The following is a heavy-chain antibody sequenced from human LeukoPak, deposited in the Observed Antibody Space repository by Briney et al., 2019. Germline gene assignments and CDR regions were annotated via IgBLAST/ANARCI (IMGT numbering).Heavy chain of an antibody. Sequence: PSETLSLTCTVSGGSISSGDYYWSWIRQTPGKGLEWIGYIFYNGNTYYNRPLKSRVSISIDTSKNQFSLRLISVTAGDTAVYYCARNMYNLRRNSYYYMDVWGKGTTVTVSS. CDR2: IFYNGNT. CDR3: ARNMYNLRRNSYYYMDV. D-gene: IGHD5-24*01. CDR1: GGSISSGDYY. J-gene: IGHJ6*03. V-gene: IGHV4-30-4*08.